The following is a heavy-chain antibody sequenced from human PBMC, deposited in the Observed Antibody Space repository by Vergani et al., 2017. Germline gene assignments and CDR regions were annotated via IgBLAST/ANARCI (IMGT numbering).Heavy chain of an antibody. D-gene: IGHD6-19*01. Sequence: QVQLQQWGAGLFKPSETLSLTCAVYCGSFSGYYWSWIRQPPGKGLAWLVEINHSGSTNYNPSLKSRVTISVDTSKNQFSLKLSAVTAADTAVYYGARAGKSYSSGWYRPGLIYAFDIWGQGTMVTVSS. CDR3: ARAGKSYSSGWYRPGLIYAFDI. V-gene: IGHV4-34*01. CDR2: INHSGST. J-gene: IGHJ3*02. CDR1: CGSFSGYY.